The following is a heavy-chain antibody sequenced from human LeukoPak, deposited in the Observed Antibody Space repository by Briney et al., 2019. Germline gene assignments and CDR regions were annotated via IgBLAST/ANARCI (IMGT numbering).Heavy chain of an antibody. D-gene: IGHD6-19*01. CDR2: IHYSGAT. CDR1: GGSISSYY. Sequence: SETLSLTCTVSGGSISSYYWSWIRQPPGKGLEWIGYIHYSGATKYNPSLRSRVTISVDTSKNQLFLKLSSVTAADTAVYYCARQMAVAGDFDYWGQGTLVTVSS. V-gene: IGHV4-59*08. CDR3: ARQMAVAGDFDY. J-gene: IGHJ4*02.